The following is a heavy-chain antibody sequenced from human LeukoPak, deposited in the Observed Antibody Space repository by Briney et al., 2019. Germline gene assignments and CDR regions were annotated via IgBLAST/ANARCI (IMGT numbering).Heavy chain of an antibody. CDR1: GFTFSSYG. Sequence: GGSLRLSWAASGFTFSSYGMHWVRQAPGKGLEGGAVISYEVGKKYYADSVKGRFTISRDNSKNTLYLQMNSLRAEDTAVYYCAKPTPSGYSSTYYYYYMDVWGKGTTVTISS. J-gene: IGHJ6*03. D-gene: IGHD5-18*01. CDR3: AKPTPSGYSSTYYYYYMDV. CDR2: ISYEVGKK. V-gene: IGHV3-30*18.